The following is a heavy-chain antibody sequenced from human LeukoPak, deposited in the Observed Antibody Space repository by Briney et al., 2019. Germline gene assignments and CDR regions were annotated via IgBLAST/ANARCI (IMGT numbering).Heavy chain of an antibody. CDR1: GFTFSSYA. Sequence: GGSLRLSCAASGFTFSSYAMSWVRQAPGKGLEWVANIKQDGSEKYYVDSVKGRFTISRDNAKNSLYLQMNSPRAEDTAVYYCARDVEAVADYWGQGTLVTVSS. CDR3: ARDVEAVADY. J-gene: IGHJ4*02. CDR2: IKQDGSEK. D-gene: IGHD6-19*01. V-gene: IGHV3-7*01.